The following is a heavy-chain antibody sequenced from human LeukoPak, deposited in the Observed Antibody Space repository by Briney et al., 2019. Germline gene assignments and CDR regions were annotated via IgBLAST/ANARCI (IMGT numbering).Heavy chain of an antibody. D-gene: IGHD2-15*01. J-gene: IGHJ6*02. Sequence: ASVKVYCKASGGTFSSYAISWVRQAPGQGLEWMGRIIPILGIANYAQKFQGRVTITADKSTSTAYMELSSLRSEDTAVYYCARDQDGAGRATYYYYGMDVWGQGTTVTVSS. CDR1: GGTFSSYA. V-gene: IGHV1-69*04. CDR3: ARDQDGAGRATYYYYGMDV. CDR2: IIPILGIA.